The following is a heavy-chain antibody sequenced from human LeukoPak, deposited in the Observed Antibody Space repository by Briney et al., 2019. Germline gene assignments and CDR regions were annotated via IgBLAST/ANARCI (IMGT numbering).Heavy chain of an antibody. CDR3: ARGTAGAPLFDP. V-gene: IGHV4-4*07. Sequence: PSETLSLTCTVPGGYISSSYWSWIRQPAGKGLEWIGLIYITGTTNYNPSLKSRVTISVDTSKNQFSLKLSSVTAADTAVYYCARGTAGAPLFDPWGQGTLVTVSS. D-gene: IGHD3-10*01. CDR2: IYITGTT. J-gene: IGHJ5*02. CDR1: GGYISSSY.